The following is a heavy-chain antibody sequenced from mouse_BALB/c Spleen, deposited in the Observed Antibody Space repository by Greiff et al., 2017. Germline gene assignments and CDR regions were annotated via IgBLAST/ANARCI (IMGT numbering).Heavy chain of an antibody. Sequence: EVQLQQSGPELVKPGASVKIPCKASGYTFTDYNMDWVKQSHGKSLEWIGVINPNNGGTIYNQKFKGKATLTVDKSSSTAYMELRSLTSEDTAVYYCARGGRANFFAYWGQGTLVTVSA. D-gene: IGHD4-1*01. CDR3: ARGGRANFFAY. V-gene: IGHV1-18*01. J-gene: IGHJ3*01. CDR1: GYTFTDYN. CDR2: INPNNGGT.